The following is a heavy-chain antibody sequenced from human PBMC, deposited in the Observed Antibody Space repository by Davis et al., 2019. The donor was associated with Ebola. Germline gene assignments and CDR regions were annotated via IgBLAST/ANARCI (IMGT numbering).Heavy chain of an antibody. D-gene: IGHD3-3*01. Sequence: SETLSLTCTVSGGSISSGGYYWSWIRQHPGKGLEWIGYIYYSGSTYYNPSLKSRVTISVDTSKNQFSLKLSSVTAADTAVYYCARGVLRFLEWLLPDAFDIWGQGTMVTVSS. CDR1: GGSISSGGYY. V-gene: IGHV4-31*03. J-gene: IGHJ3*02. CDR3: ARGVLRFLEWLLPDAFDI. CDR2: IYYSGST.